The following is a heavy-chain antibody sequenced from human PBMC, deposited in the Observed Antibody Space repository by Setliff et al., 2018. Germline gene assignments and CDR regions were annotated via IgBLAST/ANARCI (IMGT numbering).Heavy chain of an antibody. J-gene: IGHJ4*02. CDR1: GGIIYDHW. V-gene: IGHV4-4*07. D-gene: IGHD6-6*01. Sequence: SETLSLTCSVSGGIIYDHWWTWIRQPAGAGLEWIGRIYSDGSADYNPSLRSRVTISVDTSKNQFSLRLTSVTAADTAVYYCTSTPRGGINITTRAGAFDSWGQGTLVTVSS. CDR3: TSTPRGGINITTRAGAFDS. CDR2: IYSDGSA.